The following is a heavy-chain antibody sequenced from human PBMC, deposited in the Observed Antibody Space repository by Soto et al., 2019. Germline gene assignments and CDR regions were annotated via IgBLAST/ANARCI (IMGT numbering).Heavy chain of an antibody. CDR2: ISGSCGST. J-gene: IGHJ6*03. V-gene: IGHV3-23*01. Sequence: GGSLRLSCAASGFTFSSYAMSWVRQAPGKGLEWVSAISGSCGSTYYADSVKGRFTISRDNSKNTLYLQMNSLRAEDTAVYYCAKLNSVAEAGSITFGGVIGSPYYYYYMDVWGKGTTVTVSS. CDR1: GFTFSSYA. D-gene: IGHD3-16*01. CDR3: AKLNSVAEAGSITFGGVIGSPYYYYYMDV.